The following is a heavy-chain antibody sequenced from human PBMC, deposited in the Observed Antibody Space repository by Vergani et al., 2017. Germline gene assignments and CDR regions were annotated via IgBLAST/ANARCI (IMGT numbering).Heavy chain of an antibody. CDR2: IYYSGST. Sequence: QVQLQESAPGLVKPSETLSLTCTVSGGSISSYYWSWIRQPPGKGLEWIGYIYYSGSTNYNPSLKSRVTISVDTSKNQFSRKLSSVTAADTAVYYCASSSRGYKGRFDYWGQGTLVTVSS. V-gene: IGHV4-59*01. CDR1: GGSISSYY. D-gene: IGHD6-13*01. CDR3: ASSSRGYKGRFDY. J-gene: IGHJ4*02.